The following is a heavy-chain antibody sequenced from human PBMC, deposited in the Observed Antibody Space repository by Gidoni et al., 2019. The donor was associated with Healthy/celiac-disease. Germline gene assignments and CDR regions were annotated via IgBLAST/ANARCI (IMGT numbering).Heavy chain of an antibody. J-gene: IGHJ5*02. CDR2: ISSSSSYI. Sequence: EVQLVESGGGLVKPGGSLRLSCAASGFTFSSYSMNWVRQAPGKGLEWVSSISSSSSYIYYADSVKGRFTISRDNAKNSLYLQMNSLRAEDTAVYYCAREETGYSSSWYNWFDPWGQGTLVTVSS. CDR1: GFTFSSYS. CDR3: AREETGYSSSWYNWFDP. V-gene: IGHV3-21*01. D-gene: IGHD6-13*01.